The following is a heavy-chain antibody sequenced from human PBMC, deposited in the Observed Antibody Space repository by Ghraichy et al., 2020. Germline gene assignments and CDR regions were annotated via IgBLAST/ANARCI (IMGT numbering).Heavy chain of an antibody. CDR2: MHHSGST. D-gene: IGHD2/OR15-2a*01. V-gene: IGHV4-39*01. J-gene: IGHJ2*01. CDR3: AGSFAVIRYFQV. Sequence: SETLSLTCTVSGGSISSSNYYWGWIRQPPGKGLEWLGSMHHSGSTYYSPSLKTRVTMSADTSKNQVSLKLTSVTAADTAVYYCAGSFAVIRYFQVWGRGTLVTVSS. CDR1: GGSISSSNYY.